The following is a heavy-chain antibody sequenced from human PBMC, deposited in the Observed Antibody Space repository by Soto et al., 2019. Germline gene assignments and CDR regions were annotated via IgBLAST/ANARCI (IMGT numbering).Heavy chain of an antibody. J-gene: IGHJ4*02. CDR1: GFTVSSNY. CDR3: SSDRAWFGEY. CDR2: IYSGGST. Sequence: EVQLVESGGGLVQPGGSLRLSCAASGFTVSSNYMSWVRQAPGKGLEWVSVIYSGGSTYYADSVKGRFTISRDHSKNTLYLQMNSPRAEDTAVYYCSSDRAWFGEYWGQGTLVTVSS. D-gene: IGHD3-10*01. V-gene: IGHV3-66*01.